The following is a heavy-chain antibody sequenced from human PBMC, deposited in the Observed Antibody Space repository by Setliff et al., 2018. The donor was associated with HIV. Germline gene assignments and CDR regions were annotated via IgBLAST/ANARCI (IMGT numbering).Heavy chain of an antibody. J-gene: IGHJ4*02. V-gene: IGHV3-48*01. Sequence: GGSLRLSWAASGFIFSTYSMNWVRQAPGKGLEWVSYISSSSTTIKYADSVKGRFTISRDNAKNSLYLQLNSLRAEDTAVYYCVKDAYSTGRPGISWGQGTQVTVSS. CDR1: GFIFSTYS. CDR2: ISSSSTTI. D-gene: IGHD2-8*02. CDR3: VKDAYSTGRPGIS.